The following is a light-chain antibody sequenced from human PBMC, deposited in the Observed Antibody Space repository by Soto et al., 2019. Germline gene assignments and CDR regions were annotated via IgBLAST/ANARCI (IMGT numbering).Light chain of an antibody. CDR1: QSVRSNY. Sequence: EIVLTQSPGILSLSPGERATLSCRASQSVRSNYLAWYQQKPGQAPRRLIYGASSRATGIPDRFTGSGSGTDFTLTISRLEPEDFAVYYCQQYGSSPTFGEGTRLE. CDR2: GAS. J-gene: IGKJ5*01. CDR3: QQYGSSPT. V-gene: IGKV3-20*01.